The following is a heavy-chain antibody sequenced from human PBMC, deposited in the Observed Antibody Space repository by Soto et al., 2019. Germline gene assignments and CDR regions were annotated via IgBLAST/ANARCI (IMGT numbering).Heavy chain of an antibody. J-gene: IGHJ2*01. CDR3: ARRNVGRSYWYFDF. V-gene: IGHV4-61*01. CDR2: VYYGGST. Sequence: QVQLQESGPGLVKPSETLSLTCPVSGASVSSGSYYWTWIRQPPGKGLEWIGYVYYGGSTNYNPSLKSRVAISVDTSKNQFSLNLISVTAADTAVYYCARRNVGRSYWYFDFWGRGTQVTVSS. CDR1: GASVSSGSYY. D-gene: IGHD1-26*01.